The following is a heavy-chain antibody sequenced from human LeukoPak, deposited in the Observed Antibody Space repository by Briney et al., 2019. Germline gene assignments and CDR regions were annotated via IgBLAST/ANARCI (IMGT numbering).Heavy chain of an antibody. CDR1: GYTFTGYQ. CDR3: ARDMVSGGSYSTRFDY. Sequence: ASVKVSCKASGYTFTGYQIHWVRQAPGQDLEWMGRINPNSGGTNYAQKFQGRVTMTRDTSISTAYMELSGLASDDTAVYYCARDMVSGGSYSTRFDYWGQGTLVTVSS. D-gene: IGHD1-26*01. J-gene: IGHJ4*02. V-gene: IGHV1-2*06. CDR2: INPNSGGT.